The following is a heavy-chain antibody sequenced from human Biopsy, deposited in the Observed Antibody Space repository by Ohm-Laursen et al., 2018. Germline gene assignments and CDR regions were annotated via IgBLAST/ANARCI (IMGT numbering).Heavy chain of an antibody. J-gene: IGHJ5*02. CDR3: ARTPRDSFWSGSYKRGLWFDP. CDR1: GGSIISYY. V-gene: IGHV4-59*01. Sequence: SETLSLTCSVSGGSIISYYWTWIRQPPGKGLEWIGHVYNGGITNYNPSLKSQVTISKDTSKNQFFLQVNSVTAADTAVYYCARTPRDSFWSGSYKRGLWFDPWGQGTLVIVSS. CDR2: VYNGGIT. D-gene: IGHD3-3*01.